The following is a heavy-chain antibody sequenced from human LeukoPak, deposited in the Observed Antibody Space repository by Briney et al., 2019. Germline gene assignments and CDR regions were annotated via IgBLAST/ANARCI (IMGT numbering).Heavy chain of an antibody. CDR3: AKAIVEWELPRGYYFDY. Sequence: GGSLRLSCAASGFTFSSYGMHWVRQAPGKGLEWVAVISYDGSNKYYADSVKGRFTISRDNSKNTLYLQMDSLRAEDTAVYYCAKAIVEWELPRGYYFDYWGQGTLVTVSS. D-gene: IGHD1-26*01. J-gene: IGHJ4*02. V-gene: IGHV3-30*12. CDR1: GFTFSSYG. CDR2: ISYDGSNK.